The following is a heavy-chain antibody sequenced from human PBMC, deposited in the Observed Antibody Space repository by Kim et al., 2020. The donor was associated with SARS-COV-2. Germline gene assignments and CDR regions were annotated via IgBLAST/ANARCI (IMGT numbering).Heavy chain of an antibody. D-gene: IGHD1-26*01. CDR2: IYYSGST. Sequence: SETLSLTCTVSGGSISSYYWSWIRQPPGKGLEWIGYIYYSGSTNYNPSLKSRVTISVDTSKNQFSLKLSSVTAADTAVYYCARQKIYSGSYLLDYWGQGTLVTVSS. CDR1: GGSISSYY. CDR3: ARQKIYSGSYLLDY. J-gene: IGHJ4*02. V-gene: IGHV4-59*08.